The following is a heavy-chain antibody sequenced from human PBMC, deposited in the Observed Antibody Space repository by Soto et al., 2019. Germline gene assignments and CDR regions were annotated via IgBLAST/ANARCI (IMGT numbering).Heavy chain of an antibody. Sequence: QVQLVESVGGVVQPGRSLRLSCAASGFTFSSYGMHWVRQAPGKGLEWVAVISYDGSNKYYADSVKGRFTISRDNSKNTLYLQMNSLRAEDSAVYYCAKDYDSSGYYWGYYYYGMDVWGQGTTVTVSS. D-gene: IGHD3-22*01. J-gene: IGHJ6*02. CDR1: GFTFSSYG. CDR3: AKDYDSSGYYWGYYYYGMDV. CDR2: ISYDGSNK. V-gene: IGHV3-30*18.